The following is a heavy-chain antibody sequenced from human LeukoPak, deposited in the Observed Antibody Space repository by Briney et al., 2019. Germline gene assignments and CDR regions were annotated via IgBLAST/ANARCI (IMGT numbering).Heavy chain of an antibody. V-gene: IGHV3-30*02. CDR2: IRYDGSNK. J-gene: IGHJ4*02. D-gene: IGHD6-19*01. Sequence: GGSLRLSCAASGSTFSSYGMHWVRQAPGKGLEWVAFIRYDGSNKYYADSVKGRFTISRDNSKNTLYLQMNSLRAEDTAVYYCAKDLIAVAGTGYFDYWGQGTLVTVSS. CDR3: AKDLIAVAGTGYFDY. CDR1: GSTFSSYG.